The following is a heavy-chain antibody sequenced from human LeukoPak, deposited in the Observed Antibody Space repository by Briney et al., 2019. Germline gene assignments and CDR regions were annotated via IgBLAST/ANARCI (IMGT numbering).Heavy chain of an antibody. J-gene: IGHJ3*02. V-gene: IGHV3-30*02. CDR1: GFTFSSYG. D-gene: IGHD3-10*01. CDR2: IRYDGSNK. Sequence: GGSLRLSCAASGFTFSSYGMHWVRQAPGKGLQWVAFIRYDGSNKYYADSVKGRFTISRDNSKNTLYLQMNSLRAEDTAVYYCAKVLPNMYYYGSGIEAFDIWGQGTMVTVSS. CDR3: AKVLPNMYYYGSGIEAFDI.